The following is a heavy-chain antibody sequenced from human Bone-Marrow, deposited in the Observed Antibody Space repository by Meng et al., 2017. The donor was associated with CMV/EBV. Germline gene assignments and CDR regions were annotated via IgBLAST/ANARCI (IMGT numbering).Heavy chain of an antibody. CDR1: GFTFSNYA. J-gene: IGHJ4*02. D-gene: IGHD2-2*01. CDR2: ISSSERVT. CDR3: ARGRGVVPAALDY. Sequence: GGSLRLSCAASGFTFSNYAMHWVRQAPGKGLEYVSGISSSERVTYYGDSVKGRFTISRDNSKNTLYLQMNSLRAEDTAVYYCARGRGVVPAALDYWGQGTLVTVSS. V-gene: IGHV3-64*02.